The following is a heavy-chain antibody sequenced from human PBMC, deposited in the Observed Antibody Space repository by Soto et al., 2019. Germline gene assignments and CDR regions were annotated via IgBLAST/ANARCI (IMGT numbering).Heavy chain of an antibody. J-gene: IGHJ6*02. Sequence: SGPTLVNPTQTLTLTCTFSGFSLSTSGMCVSWIRQPPGKALEWLALIDWDDDKYYSTSLKTRLTISKDTSKNQVVLTMTNMDPVDTATYYCARISYDSSGYYYDPGDYYGMDVWGQGTTVTVSS. V-gene: IGHV2-70*01. D-gene: IGHD3-22*01. CDR1: GFSLSTSGMC. CDR2: IDWDDDK. CDR3: ARISYDSSGYYYDPGDYYGMDV.